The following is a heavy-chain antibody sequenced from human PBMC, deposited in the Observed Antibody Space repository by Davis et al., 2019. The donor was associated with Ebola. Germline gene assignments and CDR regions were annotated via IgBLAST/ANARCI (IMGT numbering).Heavy chain of an antibody. Sequence: SVKVSCKASGYTFTNFGIGWVRQAPGQGLEWMGGIIPLFGTANYAQKFQDRVTITADESTSTSYMELNSLRSDDTAVYYCARGGGGDSSGFQSWFDPWGQGTLVTVSS. J-gene: IGHJ5*02. CDR3: ARGGGGDSSGFQSWFDP. D-gene: IGHD3-22*01. V-gene: IGHV1-69*13. CDR1: GYTFTNFG. CDR2: IIPLFGTA.